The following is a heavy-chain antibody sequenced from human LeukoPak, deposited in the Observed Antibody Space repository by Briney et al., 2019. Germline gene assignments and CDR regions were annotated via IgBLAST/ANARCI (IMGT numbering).Heavy chain of an antibody. V-gene: IGHV4-39*01. CDR3: ARRSYPRKYYFDY. Sequence: PSETLSLTCTVSGGSISSSSYYWGWIRQPPGKGPEWIGSIYYSGSTYYNPSLKSRVTISVDTSKNQFSLKLSSVTAADTAVYYCARRSYPRKYYFDYWGQGTLVTVSS. CDR2: IYYSGST. CDR1: GGSISSSSYY. J-gene: IGHJ4*02. D-gene: IGHD3-16*02.